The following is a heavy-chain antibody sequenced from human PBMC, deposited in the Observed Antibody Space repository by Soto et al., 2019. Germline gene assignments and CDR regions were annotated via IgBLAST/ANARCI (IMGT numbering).Heavy chain of an antibody. Sequence: QVQLQESGPGLVKPSQTLSLTCTVSGGPVINGDSYLNWIRQHPEKGLEWMGYINYRGTTNYNAALKSQLLISVDTSKNQFALRLASVTAADTAVYYCARDAPGAAPYWGQGTLVTVSS. CDR3: ARDAPGAAPY. CDR1: GGPVINGDSY. CDR2: INYRGTT. J-gene: IGHJ4*02. D-gene: IGHD6-13*01. V-gene: IGHV4-31*01.